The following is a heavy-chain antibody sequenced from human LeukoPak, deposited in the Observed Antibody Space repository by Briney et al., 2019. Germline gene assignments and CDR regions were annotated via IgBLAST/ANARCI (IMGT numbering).Heavy chain of an antibody. V-gene: IGHV4-61*02. J-gene: IGHJ4*02. CDR3: ARDSSSFGY. D-gene: IGHD6-13*01. Sequence: SETLSLTCTVSGGSISSGSYYWSWIRQPAGKGLEWIGRIYTSGSTNYNPSLKSRVTISVDTSKNQFSLKLSSVTAADTAVYYCARDSSSFGYWGQGTLVTVSS. CDR2: IYTSGST. CDR1: GGSISSGSYY.